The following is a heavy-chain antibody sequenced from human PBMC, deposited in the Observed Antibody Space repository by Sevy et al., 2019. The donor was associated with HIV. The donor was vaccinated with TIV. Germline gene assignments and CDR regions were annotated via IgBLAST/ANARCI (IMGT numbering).Heavy chain of an antibody. D-gene: IGHD4-17*01. J-gene: IGHJ5*02. CDR1: GASIDSSSYY. CDR3: ARRTAETTTSGWFDP. Sequence: SETLSLTCTVSGASIDSSSYYWGWIRQPPGKGLEWIGTIYYTGKTYYVPSLKSRVTISADMSNNQFSLRLRSVTAAETAVYYCARRTAETTTSGWFDPWGQGTLVTVSS. V-gene: IGHV4-39*01. CDR2: IYYTGKT.